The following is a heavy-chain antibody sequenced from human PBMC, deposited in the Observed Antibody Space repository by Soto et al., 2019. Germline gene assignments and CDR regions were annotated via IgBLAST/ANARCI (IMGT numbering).Heavy chain of an antibody. D-gene: IGHD6-13*01. V-gene: IGHV4-59*08. CDR3: ASQQLVHYYYGMDV. CDR1: GVSTSNHY. J-gene: IGHJ6*02. Sequence: SETLSLTCSVSGVSTSNHYWTWIRKPPGQGPEWIGCIYYRGTTNYNASFNSRVTISVDTSKNQFSLKLSSVTAADTAVYYCASQQLVHYYYGMDVWGQGTTVTVS. CDR2: IYYRGTT.